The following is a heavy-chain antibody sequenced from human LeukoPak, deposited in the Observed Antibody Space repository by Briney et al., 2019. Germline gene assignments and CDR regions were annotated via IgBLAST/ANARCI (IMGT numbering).Heavy chain of an antibody. D-gene: IGHD1-26*01. Sequence: SETLSLTCTVSGGSISSYYWSWIRQPPGKGLEWIGYIYYSGSTNYNPSLKSRVTISVDTSKNQFSLKLSSVTAADTAVYYCARDRSGSYFDYWGQGTLVTVSS. J-gene: IGHJ4*02. CDR1: GGSISSYY. CDR3: ARDRSGSYFDY. V-gene: IGHV4-59*01. CDR2: IYYSGST.